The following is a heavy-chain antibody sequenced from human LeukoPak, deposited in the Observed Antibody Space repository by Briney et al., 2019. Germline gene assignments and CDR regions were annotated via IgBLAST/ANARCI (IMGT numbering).Heavy chain of an antibody. V-gene: IGHV3-23*01. CDR3: ARETKQHFDY. Sequence: GGSLRLSCAASGFTFSSYAMSWVRRAPGKGLKWVSTINDNGDGIYYADSVKGRFTISRDNSYNTVSLQMNSLRDEDTAVYYCARETKQHFDYWGQGTLVTVSS. J-gene: IGHJ4*02. CDR2: INDNGDGI. CDR1: GFTFSSYA. D-gene: IGHD5-18*01.